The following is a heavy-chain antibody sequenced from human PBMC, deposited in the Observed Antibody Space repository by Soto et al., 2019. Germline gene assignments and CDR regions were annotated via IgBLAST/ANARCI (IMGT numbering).Heavy chain of an antibody. CDR2: IYTSGST. D-gene: IGHD2-2*01. V-gene: IGHV4-4*07. J-gene: IGHJ5*02. CDR3: ARTRGGYCSSTSCSNDNWFDP. Sequence: SETLSLTCTVSGGSISSYYWSWIRQPAGKGLEWIGRIYTSGSTNYNPSLKSRVTMSVDTSKNQFSLKLSPVTAADTAVYYCARTRGGYCSSTSCSNDNWFDPWGQGTLVTVSS. CDR1: GGSISSYY.